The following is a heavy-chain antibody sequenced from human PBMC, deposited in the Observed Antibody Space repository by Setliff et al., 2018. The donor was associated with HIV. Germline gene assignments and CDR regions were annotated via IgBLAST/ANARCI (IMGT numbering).Heavy chain of an antibody. CDR2: INTDGSSA. V-gene: IGHV3-74*03. D-gene: IGHD2-21*02. J-gene: IGHJ6*03. CDR3: AKSGCGGDCYTNYYYFYCTDV. CDR1: GFTFSNFW. Sequence: GGSLRLSCAASGFTFSNFWMHWVRQAPGKGLVWVARINTDGSSATYADSMKGRFTNSRDNAKNTLYLQRNSLRAADTAVYDCAKSGCGGDCYTNYYYFYCTDVWGKGTTVTVSS.